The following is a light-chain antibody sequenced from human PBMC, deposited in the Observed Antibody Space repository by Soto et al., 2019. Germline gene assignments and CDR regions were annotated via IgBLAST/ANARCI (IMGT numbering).Light chain of an antibody. CDR2: DVS. CDR3: SSYTSSSTLG. CDR1: SSDVGGYNY. V-gene: IGLV2-14*01. Sequence: QSVLTQPASVSGSPGQSITISCTGTSSDVGGYNYVSWYQQHPGKAPKLMIYDVSNRPSGVSNRFSGSKSGNTASLTISGLQAEDEVDYYCSSYTSSSTLGFGTGTKLTVL. J-gene: IGLJ1*01.